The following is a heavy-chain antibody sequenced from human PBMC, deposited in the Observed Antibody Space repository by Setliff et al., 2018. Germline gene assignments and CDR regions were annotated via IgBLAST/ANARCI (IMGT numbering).Heavy chain of an antibody. CDR3: AREVLPLVREEAFYI. J-gene: IGHJ3*02. CDR1: GYSFSDYG. D-gene: IGHD2-2*01. Sequence: GASVKVSCKASGYSFSDYGISWVRQAPGQGLEWMGCINPNSGDTTFAQKFQGRVTITRDTSASTAYVELSSLRSEDTAVYYCAREVLPLVREEAFYIWGQGTMVTVSS. CDR2: INPNSGDT. V-gene: IGHV1-18*01.